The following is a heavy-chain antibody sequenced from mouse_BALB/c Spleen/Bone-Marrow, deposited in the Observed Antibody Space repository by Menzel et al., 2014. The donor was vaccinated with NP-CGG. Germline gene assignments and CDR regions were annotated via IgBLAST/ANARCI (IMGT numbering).Heavy chain of an antibody. D-gene: IGHD4-1*02. CDR1: GYAFSSSW. CDR2: IYPGDGDT. Sequence: VQVVESGPELVKPGASVKISCKASGYAFSSSWMNWVKQRPGQGLEWIGRIYPGDGDTNYNGKFKGKATLTADKSSSTAYMQLSSLTSVDSAVYFCARFSTVYYFDYWGQGTTLTVSS. J-gene: IGHJ2*01. V-gene: IGHV1-82*01. CDR3: ARFSTVYYFDY.